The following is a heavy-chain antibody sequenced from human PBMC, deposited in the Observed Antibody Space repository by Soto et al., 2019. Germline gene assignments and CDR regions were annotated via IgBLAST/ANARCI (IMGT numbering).Heavy chain of an antibody. CDR1: GYTFTSYY. J-gene: IGHJ3*02. V-gene: IGHV1-46*03. D-gene: IGHD5-12*01. Sequence: ASVKVSCKASGYTFTSYYMHWVQQAPGQGLEWMGIINPSGGSTSYAQKFQGRVAMTRDTSTSTVYMELSSLRSEDTAVYYCARGASIVATISRAFDIWGQGTMVTVSS. CDR3: ARGASIVATISRAFDI. CDR2: INPSGGST.